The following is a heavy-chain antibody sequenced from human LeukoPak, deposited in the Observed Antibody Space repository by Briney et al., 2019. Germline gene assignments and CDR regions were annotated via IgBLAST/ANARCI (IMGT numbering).Heavy chain of an antibody. V-gene: IGHV1-18*01. Sequence: ASVKVSCKVSGYTLTELSMHWVRQAPGQGLEWMGWISAYNGNTNYAQKLQGRVTMTTDTSTSTAYMELRSLRSDDTAVYYCARLKTYYYDSSGYPDYWGQGTLVTVSS. D-gene: IGHD3-22*01. CDR2: ISAYNGNT. J-gene: IGHJ4*02. CDR3: ARLKTYYYDSSGYPDY. CDR1: GYTLTELS.